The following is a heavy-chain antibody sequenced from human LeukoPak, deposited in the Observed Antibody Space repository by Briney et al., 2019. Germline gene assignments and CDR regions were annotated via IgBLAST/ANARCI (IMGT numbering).Heavy chain of an antibody. J-gene: IGHJ4*02. D-gene: IGHD2-8*01. CDR2: IYYSGST. CDR1: GDSISGYY. CDR3: ARELIVLMVYASFDY. Sequence: PSETLSLTCTVSGDSISGYYWSWIRQPPGKGLEWIGSIYYSGSTYYNPSLKSRVTISVDTSKNQFSLKLSSVTAADTAVYYCARELIVLMVYASFDYWGQGTLVTVSS. V-gene: IGHV4-38-2*02.